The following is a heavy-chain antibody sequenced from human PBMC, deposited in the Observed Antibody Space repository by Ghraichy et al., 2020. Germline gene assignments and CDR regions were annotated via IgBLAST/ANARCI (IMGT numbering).Heavy chain of an antibody. CDR3: ARDKIDYLSIAAAGRGWFDP. V-gene: IGHV4-31*03. CDR1: GGSISSGGYY. D-gene: IGHD6-13*01. Sequence: SETLSLTCTVSGGSISSGGYYWSWIRQHPGKGLEWIGYIYYSGSTYYNPSLKSRVTISVDTSKNQFSLKLSSVTAADTAVYYCARDKIDYLSIAAAGRGWFDPWGQGTLVTVSS. J-gene: IGHJ5*02. CDR2: IYYSGST.